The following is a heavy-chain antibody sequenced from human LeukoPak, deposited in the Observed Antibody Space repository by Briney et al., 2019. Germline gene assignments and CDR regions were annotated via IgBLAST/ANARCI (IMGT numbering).Heavy chain of an antibody. CDR1: GFTFSNYA. V-gene: IGHV3-64*04. D-gene: IGHD6-13*01. J-gene: IGHJ4*02. CDR3: VRFTGYSSSWYELDY. CDR2: IGSNGGSI. Sequence: PGGSLRLSCSASGFTFSNYAMHWVRQAPGKGLEYVSAIGSNGGSIYYADSVKGRFTISRDNAKSSLYLQMNSLRDEDTAVYYCVRFTGYSSSWYELDYWGQGTLVTVSS.